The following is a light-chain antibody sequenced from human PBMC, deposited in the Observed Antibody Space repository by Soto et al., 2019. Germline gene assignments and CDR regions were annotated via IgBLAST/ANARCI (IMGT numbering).Light chain of an antibody. J-gene: IGKJ1*01. CDR3: QQYNAYPWT. V-gene: IGKV1-5*03. CDR2: KAS. Sequence: IQMTQSPSTLSASVGDGVTITCRASQRISTWLAWYQQKPGKAPKLLIYKASTLESGVPSNFSGSGSGTEFTLTISSLQPEDFATYYCQQYNAYPWTFGQGTKVDIK. CDR1: QRISTW.